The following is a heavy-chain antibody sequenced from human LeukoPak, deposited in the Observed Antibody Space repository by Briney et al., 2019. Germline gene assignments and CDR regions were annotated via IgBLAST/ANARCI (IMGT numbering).Heavy chain of an antibody. CDR2: ISGSGGST. CDR3: AKDGGEYYDILTGYYPRLYYMDV. J-gene: IGHJ6*03. Sequence: GGSLRLSCVASGFTFSTYGMSWVRQAPGKGLEWVSSISGSGGSTYYADSVKGRFTISRDNSKNTLYLQMNSLRAEDTAVYYCAKDGGEYYDILTGYYPRLYYMDVWGKGTTVTISS. CDR1: GFTFSTYG. V-gene: IGHV3-23*01. D-gene: IGHD3-9*01.